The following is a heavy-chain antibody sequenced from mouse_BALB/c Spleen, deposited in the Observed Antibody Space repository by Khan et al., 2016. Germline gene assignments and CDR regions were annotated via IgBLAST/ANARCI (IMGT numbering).Heavy chain of an antibody. CDR2: INPNTGYA. CDR1: DYTFTSYW. D-gene: IGHD2-5*01. Sequence: QVQLQQSGAELAKPGASVKMSCKASDYTFTSYWMHWVKQRPGQGLEWIGYINPNTGYAAYNQKFQDKATLTADKSSNTAYMEMNSLTSEDSAVYCGAYINYPYYYAMDYWGQGTSVTVSS. J-gene: IGHJ4*01. CDR3: AYINYPYYYAMDY. V-gene: IGHV1-7*01.